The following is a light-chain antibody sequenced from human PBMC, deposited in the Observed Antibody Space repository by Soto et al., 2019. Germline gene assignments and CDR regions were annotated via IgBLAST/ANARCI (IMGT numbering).Light chain of an antibody. CDR1: QAMSTY. Sequence: DIQVTQSPSFLSAFVGDTVTITCRASQAMSTYLAWYQQKPGKVPKLLIRSASTLQSGVPPRFSRGGSGTEFTLTISTLQPDDSGIYYCQQLNGYQLAFGGGTNVEIK. CDR2: SAS. V-gene: IGKV1-9*01. CDR3: QQLNGYQLA. J-gene: IGKJ4*01.